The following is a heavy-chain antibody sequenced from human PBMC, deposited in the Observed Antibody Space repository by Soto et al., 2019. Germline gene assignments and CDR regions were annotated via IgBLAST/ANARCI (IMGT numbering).Heavy chain of an antibody. V-gene: IGHV1-18*01. J-gene: IGHJ6*04. CDR3: ARLHWHPRGKHYYYYDTDV. CDR2: ISAYNGNT. CDR1: GYTFTSYG. Sequence: ASVKVSCKASGYTFTSYGISWVRQAPGQGLEWMGWISAYNGNTNYAQKFQGRVTITADKSASTAYMELSSLRPEDTAVYYCARLHWHPRGKHYYYYDTDVWGKGTTVTVSS. D-gene: IGHD3-10*01.